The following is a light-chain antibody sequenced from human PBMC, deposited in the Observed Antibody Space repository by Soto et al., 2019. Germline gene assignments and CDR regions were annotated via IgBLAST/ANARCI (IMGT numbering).Light chain of an antibody. J-gene: IGLJ1*01. CDR3: AAWDDSLNEYV. CDR2: GNN. V-gene: IGLV1-44*01. CDR1: SSNIGRNS. Sequence: QSVLTQAPSVSGTPGQIVTITCSGSSSNIGRNSVNWYQHLPGTAPKLLTHGNNHRPSGVPDRFSGSKSGTSASLAISGLQPEDEADYCCAAWDDSLNEYVFGDGTKVTV.